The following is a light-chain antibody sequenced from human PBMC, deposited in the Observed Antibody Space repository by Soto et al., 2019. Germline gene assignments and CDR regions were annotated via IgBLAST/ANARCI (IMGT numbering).Light chain of an antibody. Sequence: ASRMGQYPSSLSATVGDRVTITCRASQGIRDELGWYQQKAGKSPNLLSSAASRLQSGVPSRCSGSGSGTDFTLTISSLQPEDFATYYCLQDYDHPRTFGQGTKVDIK. CDR2: AAS. J-gene: IGKJ1*01. V-gene: IGKV1-6*01. CDR1: QGIRDE. CDR3: LQDYDHPRT.